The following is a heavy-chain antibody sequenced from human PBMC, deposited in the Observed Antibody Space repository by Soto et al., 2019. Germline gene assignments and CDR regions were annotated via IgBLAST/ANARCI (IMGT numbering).Heavy chain of an antibody. CDR2: IQYSGYS. J-gene: IGHJ6*02. V-gene: IGHV4-59*08. D-gene: IGHD3-10*01. CDR1: GGSITNYY. CDR3: ARHGFGSLHGLVDV. Sequence: QVQLQESGPGLVKPSETLSLTCTVSGGSITNYYCSWFRQPPGKGLEWIGYIQYSGYSAYNLSLRRRVSMSMDTSKTQSSLMLESVTATATAVYYCARHGFGSLHGLVDVWGQGTTVIVSS.